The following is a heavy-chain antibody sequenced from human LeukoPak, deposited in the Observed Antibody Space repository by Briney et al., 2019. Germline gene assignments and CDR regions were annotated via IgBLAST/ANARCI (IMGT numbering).Heavy chain of an antibody. D-gene: IGHD3-10*01. CDR3: AKDMNSYGSGSSYNPWGPFDS. CDR2: IAWNSGNT. J-gene: IGHJ4*02. CDR1: GFTFDNYA. Sequence: GRSLRLSCAASGFTFDNYAMHWVRQAPGKGLEWVSGIAWNSGNTGFADSVKGRFTISRDNAENPLYLQMNSLTPEDTAFYFCAKDMNSYGSGSSYNPWGPFDSWGQGTLVTVSS. V-gene: IGHV3-9*01.